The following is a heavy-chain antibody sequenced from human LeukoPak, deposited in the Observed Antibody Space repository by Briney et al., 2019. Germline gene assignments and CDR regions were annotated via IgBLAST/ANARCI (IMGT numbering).Heavy chain of an antibody. D-gene: IGHD5/OR15-5a*01. Sequence: GGSLRLSCAASGFTFSSYARSWVRQAAGKGLEWVSAISGSGGTTYYADSVKGRFTISRDNAKNSLYLQMNSLRAEDTAVYYCARVVSAVYDYWGQGILVTVSS. CDR3: ARVVSAVYDY. CDR1: GFTFSSYA. J-gene: IGHJ4*02. CDR2: ISGSGGTT. V-gene: IGHV3-23*01.